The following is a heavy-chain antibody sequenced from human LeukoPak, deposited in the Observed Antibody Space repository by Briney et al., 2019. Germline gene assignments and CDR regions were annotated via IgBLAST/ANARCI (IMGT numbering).Heavy chain of an antibody. CDR1: GGSISNYY. CDR3: ARSHGTGTFDF. Sequence: SETLSLTCTVSGGSISNYYWSWIRQPPGKGLEWVGYIFYSGSTNYNPSLKSRVTISVDTSKSQLSLKLSSVTAADTAVYYCARSHGTGTFDFWGQGTLVTVSS. CDR2: IFYSGST. J-gene: IGHJ4*02. V-gene: IGHV4-59*01. D-gene: IGHD3-10*01.